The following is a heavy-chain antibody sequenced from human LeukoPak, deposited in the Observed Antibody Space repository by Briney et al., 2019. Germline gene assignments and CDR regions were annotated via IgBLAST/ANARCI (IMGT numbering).Heavy chain of an antibody. D-gene: IGHD4-17*01. V-gene: IGHV1-24*01. Sequence: ASVKVSCKVSGYIFTQLSMHGVRQAPGQGLEWMGGFNPVDGETFYAQKFQGRVNMTEDTSTDTAYMELSSLSYDDTAVYYCATDGAGDYLNHWGQGTLVTVSS. CDR1: GYIFTQLS. CDR3: ATDGAGDYLNH. J-gene: IGHJ4*02. CDR2: FNPVDGET.